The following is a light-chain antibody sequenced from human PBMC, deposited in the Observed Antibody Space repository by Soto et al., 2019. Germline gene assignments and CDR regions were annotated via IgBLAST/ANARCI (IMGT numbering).Light chain of an antibody. CDR2: DAS. CDR1: QTVSSY. Sequence: EIVLTQSPVTLSLSPGERATLSCRASQTVSSYLAWFQQKPGQAPRLLIYDASNRATGIPARFSGSGSGTDFTLTISSLVPEDSAVYYCQQRYNWPWTFGQGTTVEI. CDR3: QQRYNWPWT. V-gene: IGKV3-11*01. J-gene: IGKJ1*01.